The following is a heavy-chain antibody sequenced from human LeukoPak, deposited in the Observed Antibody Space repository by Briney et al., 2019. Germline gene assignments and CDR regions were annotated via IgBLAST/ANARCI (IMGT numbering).Heavy chain of an antibody. CDR2: INAYNGDT. D-gene: IGHD6-25*01. Sequence: GASVKVSCKASGYTFNTYGISWVRQAPGQGLEWMGWINAYNGDTNHAQKFQGRVTMTTDTSTTTAYTELGSLRSDDTAVYYCARDGSGHWFDPWGQGTLVTVSS. CDR3: ARDGSGHWFDP. J-gene: IGHJ5*02. V-gene: IGHV1-18*04. CDR1: GYTFNTYG.